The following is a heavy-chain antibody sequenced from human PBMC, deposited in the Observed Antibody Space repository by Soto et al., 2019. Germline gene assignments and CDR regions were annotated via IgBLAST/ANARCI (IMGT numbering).Heavy chain of an antibody. CDR3: ARDLLEPTKTTLASAFDI. CDR1: GFTFSSYS. J-gene: IGHJ3*02. V-gene: IGHV3-21*01. Sequence: PGGSLRLSCTASGFTFSSYSMNWVRQAPGKGLEWVSSISSSSSYIYYADSVKGRFTISRDNAKNSLYLQMNSLRAEDTAVYYCARDLLEPTKTTLASAFDIWGQGTMVTVSS. CDR2: ISSSSSYI. D-gene: IGHD1-1*01.